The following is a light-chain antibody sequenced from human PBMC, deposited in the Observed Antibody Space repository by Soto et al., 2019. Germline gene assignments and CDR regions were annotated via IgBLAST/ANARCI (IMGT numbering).Light chain of an antibody. CDR3: SSYAGSNNYV. V-gene: IGLV2-8*01. J-gene: IGLJ1*01. Sequence: VLTQPPSASGSPGQSVTISCTGTSSDVGGYNYVSWYQQHPGKAPKLMIYEVSKRPSGVPDRFSGSKSGNTASLTVSGLQAEDEADYYCSSYAGSNNYVFGTGTTVTVL. CDR1: SSDVGGYNY. CDR2: EVS.